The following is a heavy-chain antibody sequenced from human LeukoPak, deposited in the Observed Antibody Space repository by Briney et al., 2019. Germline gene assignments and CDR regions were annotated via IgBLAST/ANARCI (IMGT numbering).Heavy chain of an antibody. J-gene: IGHJ5*02. CDR3: ARPTARLGWFDP. CDR1: GGSISSSSYY. D-gene: IGHD6-6*01. Sequence: SETLSLTCTVSGGSISSSSYYWGWIRQPPGKGLEWIGSIYHSGSTYHNPSLKSRVTISVDTSKNQFSLTLRSVTAADTAVYYCARPTARLGWFDPWGQGTLVTVSS. V-gene: IGHV4-39*07. CDR2: IYHSGST.